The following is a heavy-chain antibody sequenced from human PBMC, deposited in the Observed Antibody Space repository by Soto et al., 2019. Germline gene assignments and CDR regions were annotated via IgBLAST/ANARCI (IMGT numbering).Heavy chain of an antibody. CDR1: GFTFSNYG. CDR2: ISYDGSNK. V-gene: IGHV3-30*03. D-gene: IGHD3-10*01. CDR3: TTHVAGYYYGSVSTVKKGRVDYYYSYMDV. Sequence: QVQLVESGGGVVQPGRSLRLSCAASGFTFSNYGMHWVRQAPGKGLEWVAVISYDGSNKYYADSVKGRFTISRDNSKNTLYLQLNSLRAEDTAMYYCTTHVAGYYYGSVSTVKKGRVDYYYSYMDVWGKGTTVTVSS. J-gene: IGHJ6*03.